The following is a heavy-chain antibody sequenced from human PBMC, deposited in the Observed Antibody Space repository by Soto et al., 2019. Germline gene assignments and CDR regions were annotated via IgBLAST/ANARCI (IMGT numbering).Heavy chain of an antibody. CDR3: TTDLWRIAVVVGSTGYFNT. D-gene: IGHD2-15*01. V-gene: IGHV3-15*01. Sequence: GGSLRLSCAASGFTFSDAWMSWVRQAPGKGLDWVGRIKSKSDGGTTEYAAPVRGRFTISRDDSKNTLYLQMNSLKTEDTAVYYCTTDLWRIAVVVGSTGYFNTWGQGTPVTVSS. CDR1: GFTFSDAW. J-gene: IGHJ5*02. CDR2: IKSKSDGGTT.